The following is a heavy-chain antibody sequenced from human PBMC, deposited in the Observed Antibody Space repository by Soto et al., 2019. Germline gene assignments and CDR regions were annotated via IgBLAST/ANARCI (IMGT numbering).Heavy chain of an antibody. CDR1: GGTFSSYA. D-gene: IGHD3-10*01. CDR2: IIPMYGPA. Sequence: QVQLVQSVAEVKKPGSSVKVSCKASGGTFSSYAINWVRQAPGQGLEWMGGIIPMYGPAKYAQKFQGRVTITADESTSTAYMHLSSLRSEDTAVYYCVKVSSMVRGVIDNWFDPWGQGTLVTVSS. J-gene: IGHJ5*02. CDR3: VKVSSMVRGVIDNWFDP. V-gene: IGHV1-69*01.